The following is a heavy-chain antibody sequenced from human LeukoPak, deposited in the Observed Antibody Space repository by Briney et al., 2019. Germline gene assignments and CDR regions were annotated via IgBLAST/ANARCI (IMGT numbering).Heavy chain of an antibody. D-gene: IGHD2-2*03. CDR1: GGSISSSSYY. CDR2: IYYSGST. J-gene: IGHJ4*02. CDR3: PTLLDTAVVPAAPFDY. Sequence: SETLSLTCTVSGGSISSSSYYWGWIRQPPGKGLEWIGSIYYSGSTYYNPSLKSRVTISVHTPKTQFSLKLSPITAAPTAHYYCPTLLDTAVVPAAPFDYWGQGPLVTVSS. V-gene: IGHV4-39*01.